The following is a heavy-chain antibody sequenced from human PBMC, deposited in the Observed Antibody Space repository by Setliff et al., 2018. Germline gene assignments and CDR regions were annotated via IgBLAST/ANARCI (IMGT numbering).Heavy chain of an antibody. CDR3: ARGVAGASPNYYYIDA. D-gene: IGHD6-19*01. V-gene: IGHV1-18*01. CDR2: ISGHNNKT. J-gene: IGHJ6*03. CDR1: CYTFAAYG. Sequence: ASVKVSCKTSCYTFAAYGITWVRQAPGQGREWMGWISGHNNKTKYAQKVQGRVTMTTDKSTSTAYMELKCLKSDDTAMYFCARGVAGASPNYYYIDAWGRGTTVTVSS.